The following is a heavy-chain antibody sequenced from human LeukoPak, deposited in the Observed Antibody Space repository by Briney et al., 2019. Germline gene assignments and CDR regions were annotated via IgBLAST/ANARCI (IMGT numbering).Heavy chain of an antibody. V-gene: IGHV4-30-4*07. CDR3: AIGYCSSTSCYGGWFDP. CDR2: IYYSGST. D-gene: IGHD2-2*01. CDR1: GGSISGGGYS. Sequence: PSETLSLTCAVSGGSISGGGYSWSWIRQPPGKGLEWIGYIYYSGSTYYNPSLKSRVTISVDTSKNQFSLKLSSVTAADTAVYYCAIGYCSSTSCYGGWFDPWGQGTLVTVSS. J-gene: IGHJ5*02.